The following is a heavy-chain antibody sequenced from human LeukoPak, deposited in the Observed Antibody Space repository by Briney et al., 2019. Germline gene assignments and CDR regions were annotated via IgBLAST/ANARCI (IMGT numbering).Heavy chain of an antibody. CDR1: GFTFSSYG. V-gene: IGHV3-33*06. J-gene: IGHJ4*02. D-gene: IGHD6-19*01. CDR3: AKDPDGLASSGWTDY. CDR2: IWYDGSNK. Sequence: GGSLRLSCAASGFTFSSYGMHWVRQAPGKGLEWVAGIWYDGSNKYYADSVKGRFTISRDNSKNTLYLQMNSLRAEDTAVYYCAKDPDGLASSGWTDYWGQGTLVTVS.